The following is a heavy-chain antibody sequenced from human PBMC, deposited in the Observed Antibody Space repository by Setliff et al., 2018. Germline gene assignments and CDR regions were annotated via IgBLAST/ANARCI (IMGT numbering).Heavy chain of an antibody. Sequence: ASVKVSCKASGYTFTGYYTHWVRQAPGQGLEWLGRIDPNSGGTDYAQRFQGRVTMSGDTSISTAYMELRSLRSDDTAVYYCARDSPEMVAPPAAHCFDPWGQGTLVTVSS. D-gene: IGHD2-15*01. J-gene: IGHJ5*02. V-gene: IGHV1-2*06. CDR1: GYTFTGYY. CDR2: IDPNSGGT. CDR3: ARDSPEMVAPPAAHCFDP.